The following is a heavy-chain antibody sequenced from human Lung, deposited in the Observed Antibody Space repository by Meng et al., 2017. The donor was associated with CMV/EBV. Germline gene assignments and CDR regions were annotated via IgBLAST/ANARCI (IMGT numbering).Heavy chain of an antibody. V-gene: IGHV3-7*01. D-gene: IGHD3-3*01. J-gene: IGHJ3*02. CDR2: IKGDDNKK. Sequence: GGSLRLXCAASGFTFDDYGMSWVRQAPGKGLEWVANIKGDDNKKYYLDSVKGRFTISRDNAKNSLYLQMNSLRAEDTAVYYCARDLNPSYKDFWADAFDIXGQGXLVT. CDR1: GFTFDDYG. CDR3: ARDLNPSYKDFWADAFDI.